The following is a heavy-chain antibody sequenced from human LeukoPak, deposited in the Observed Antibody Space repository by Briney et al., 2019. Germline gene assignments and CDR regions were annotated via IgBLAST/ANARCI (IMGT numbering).Heavy chain of an antibody. CDR1: GFTFSAYS. V-gene: IGHV3-23*01. Sequence: GGSLRLSCAATGFTFSAYSMTWVRQAPGKGLEWISAISASGGSSYYAASVKGRFTISRDNSKNMLYVEMNILRVEDTAVYYCAKVGDGHCSTSSFYGLFDPWGQGTLVTVSS. CDR2: ISASGGSS. J-gene: IGHJ5*02. D-gene: IGHD2/OR15-2a*01. CDR3: AKVGDGHCSTSSFYGLFDP.